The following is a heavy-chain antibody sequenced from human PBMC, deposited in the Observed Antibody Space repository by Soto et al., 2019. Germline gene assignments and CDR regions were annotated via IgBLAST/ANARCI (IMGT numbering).Heavy chain of an antibody. V-gene: IGHV4-59*01. D-gene: IGHD3-10*01. J-gene: IGHJ6*02. CDR1: DGSISSDY. Sequence: SETLSLTCTVSDGSISSDYWSWIRQPPGKGLEWIGYIYYSGSTNYNPSLKSRVTISVDTSKNQFSLKLSSVTAADTAVYYCARDSATNMVRGVINYYYGMEVWGQGTTVTVSS. CDR3: ARDSATNMVRGVINYYYGMEV. CDR2: IYYSGST.